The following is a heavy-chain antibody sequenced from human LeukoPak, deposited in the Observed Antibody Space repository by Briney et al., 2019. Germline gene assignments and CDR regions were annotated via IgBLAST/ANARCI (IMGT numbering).Heavy chain of an antibody. J-gene: IGHJ4*02. CDR1: GFTFSNFA. D-gene: IGHD6-19*01. CDR2: ISYDAGKT. V-gene: IGHV3-30*04. Sequence: PGRSLRLSCAASGFTFSNFAMHWVRQAPGKGLEWVAGISYDAGKTYYADSVRGRFTISRDTSKNTLYLQMNSLRAEDTAVYYCAKTTTGYSSGRFPGWPVDYWGQGTLVTVSS. CDR3: AKTTTGYSSGRFPGWPVDY.